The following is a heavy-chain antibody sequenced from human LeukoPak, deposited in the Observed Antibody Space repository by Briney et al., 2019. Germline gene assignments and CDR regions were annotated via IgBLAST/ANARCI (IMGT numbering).Heavy chain of an antibody. CDR3: ARAASYYVAFDI. CDR2: IIPIFGTA. CDR1: GGTFSSYA. D-gene: IGHD1-26*01. J-gene: IGHJ3*02. V-gene: IGHV1-69*13. Sequence: SVKVSCKASGGTFSSYAISWVRQAPGQGLEWMGGIIPIFGTANYAQKFQGRVTVTADESTSTAYMELSSLRSEDTAVYYCARAASYYVAFDIWGQGTMVTVSS.